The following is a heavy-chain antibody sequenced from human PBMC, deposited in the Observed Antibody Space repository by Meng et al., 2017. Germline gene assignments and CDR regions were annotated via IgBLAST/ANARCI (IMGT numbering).Heavy chain of an antibody. CDR2: ISYDGSNK. CDR1: GGTFSSYA. D-gene: IGHD3-16*01. J-gene: IGHJ4*02. V-gene: IGHV3-30*01. CDR3: ARGDWGELRTELIPYYFDY. Sequence: SCKASGGTFSSYAISWVRQAPGKGLEWVAVISYDGSNKYYADSVKGRFTISRDNSKNTLYLQMNSLRAEDTAVYYCARGDWGELRTELIPYYFDYWGQGTLVTVSS.